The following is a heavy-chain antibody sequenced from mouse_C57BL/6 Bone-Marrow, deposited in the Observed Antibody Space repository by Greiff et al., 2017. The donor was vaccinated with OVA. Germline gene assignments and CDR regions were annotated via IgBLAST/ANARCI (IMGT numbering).Heavy chain of an antibody. V-gene: IGHV1-77*01. CDR3: AGRYYDYDGY. J-gene: IGHJ3*01. CDR2: IGPGSGST. CDR1: GYTFTDYY. D-gene: IGHD2-4*01. Sequence: VQLQQSGAELVKPGASVKISCKASGYTFTDYYINWVTQRPGQGLEWSGKIGPGSGSTYYNEKFKGKATLTADKSSVTAYMQLSSLTSEESAVFFCAGRYYDYDGYWGQGTVVTVSA.